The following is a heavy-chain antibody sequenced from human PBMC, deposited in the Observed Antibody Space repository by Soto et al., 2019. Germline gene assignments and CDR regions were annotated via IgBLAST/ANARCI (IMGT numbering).Heavy chain of an antibody. J-gene: IGHJ4*02. Sequence: QVQLVQSGAEVRKPGASVKVSCKASGYTFTDYDINWVRQAPGQGLEWVGRMNPNSGRTDHAPKLQGRVTMTRDTSISPAYMELSRLGFDDQAVYFCSPLGRNGWETGFFWGQGTLVTVSS. V-gene: IGHV1-8*01. CDR2: MNPNSGRT. CDR1: GYTFTDYD. CDR3: SPLGRNGWETGFF. D-gene: IGHD3-9*01.